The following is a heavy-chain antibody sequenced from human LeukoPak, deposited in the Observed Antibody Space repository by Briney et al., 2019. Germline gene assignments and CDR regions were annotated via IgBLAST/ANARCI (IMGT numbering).Heavy chain of an antibody. Sequence: ASVKVSCKASGYTFTSYYMHWVRQAPGQGLEWMGIINPSGGSTSYAQKFQGRVTMTRDTSTSTAYMELSSLRSEHRAVYYCARGGIRPETLVDYWGQGTLVTVSS. J-gene: IGHJ4*02. V-gene: IGHV1-46*01. CDR2: INPSGGST. D-gene: IGHD2-21*01. CDR3: ARGGIRPETLVDY. CDR1: GYTFTSYY.